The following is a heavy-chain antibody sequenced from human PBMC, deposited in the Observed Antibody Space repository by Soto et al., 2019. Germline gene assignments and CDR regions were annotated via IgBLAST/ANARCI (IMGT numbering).Heavy chain of an antibody. V-gene: IGHV3-30-3*01. D-gene: IGHD6-6*01. Sequence: HPGGSLRLSCAASGFTFSSYAMHWVRQAPGKGLEWVAVISYDGSNKYYADSVKGRFTISRDNSKNTLYLQMNSLRAEDTAVYYCAREEGYSSSSDYWGQGTLVTVSS. CDR1: GFTFSSYA. CDR2: ISYDGSNK. CDR3: AREEGYSSSSDY. J-gene: IGHJ4*02.